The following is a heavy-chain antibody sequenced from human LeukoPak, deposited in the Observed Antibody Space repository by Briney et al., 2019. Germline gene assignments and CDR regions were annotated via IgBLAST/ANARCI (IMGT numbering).Heavy chain of an antibody. CDR3: ARVLYEGCSGGGCYRANWFDP. CDR2: ISSYNVNT. D-gene: IGHD2-15*01. J-gene: IGHJ5*02. V-gene: IGHV1-18*01. CDR1: GYTFTNYG. Sequence: ASVKVSFKASGYTFTNYGISWVRQAPGQGLEWMGWISSYNVNTNYAQKLQGRVTMTTDTSTSTAYMELRSLRSDDTAVYYCARVLYEGCSGGGCYRANWFDPWGQGTLVTVSS.